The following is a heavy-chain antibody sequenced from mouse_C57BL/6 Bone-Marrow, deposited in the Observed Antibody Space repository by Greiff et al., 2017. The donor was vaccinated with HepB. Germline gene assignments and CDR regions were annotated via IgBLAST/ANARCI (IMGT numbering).Heavy chain of an antibody. D-gene: IGHD2-4*01. CDR2: IDPSDSYT. Sequence: QVQLQQPGAELVKPGASVKLSCKASGYTFTSYWMQWVNQRPGQGLEWIGEIDPSDSYTNYNQKFKGKATLTVDTSSSTAYMQLSSLTSEDSAVYYCARSRVMITTGYYFDYWGQGTTLTVSS. CDR1: GYTFTSYW. CDR3: ARSRVMITTGYYFDY. V-gene: IGHV1-50*01. J-gene: IGHJ2*01.